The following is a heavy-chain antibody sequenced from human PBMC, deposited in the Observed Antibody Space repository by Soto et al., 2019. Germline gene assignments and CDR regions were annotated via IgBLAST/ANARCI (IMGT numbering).Heavy chain of an antibody. J-gene: IGHJ6*03. V-gene: IGHV1-8*01. D-gene: IGHD6-13*01. CDR2: MNPNSGNT. Sequence: ASVKVSCKASGYTFTSYDINWVRQATGQGLEWMGWMNPNSGNTGYAQKFQGRVTMTRNTSISTAYMELSSLRSEDTAVYYCARGQYSSSWWGYNYVDVWGKGTTVTVSS. CDR1: GYTFTSYD. CDR3: ARGQYSSSWWGYNYVDV.